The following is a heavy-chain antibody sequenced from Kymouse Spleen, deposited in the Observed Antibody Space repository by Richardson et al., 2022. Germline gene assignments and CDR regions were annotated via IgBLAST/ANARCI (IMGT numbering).Heavy chain of an antibody. D-gene: IGHD2-8*01. V-gene: IGHV3-48*02. CDR1: GFTFSSYS. CDR2: ISSSSSTI. CDR3: ARDGCTNGVCYRFDY. Sequence: EVQLVESGGGLVQPGGSLRLSCAASGFTFSSYSMNWVRQAPGKGLEWVSYISSSSSTIYYADSVKGRFTISRDNAKNSLYLQMNSLRDEDTAVYYCARDGCTNGVCYRFDYWGQGTLVTVSS. J-gene: IGHJ4*02.